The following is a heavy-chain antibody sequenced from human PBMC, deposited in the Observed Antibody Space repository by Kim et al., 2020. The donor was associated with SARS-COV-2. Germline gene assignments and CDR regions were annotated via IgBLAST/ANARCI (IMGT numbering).Heavy chain of an antibody. CDR3: ARDQIAVAGTRVHSSNYYGMDV. Sequence: GGSLRLSCAASGFTFSSYSMNWVRQAPGKGLEWVSSISSSSSYIYYADSVKGRFTISRDNAKNSLYLQMNSLRAEDTAVYYCARDQIAVAGTRVHSSNYYGMDVWGQGTTVTVSS. CDR2: ISSSSSYI. V-gene: IGHV3-21*01. CDR1: GFTFSSYS. D-gene: IGHD6-19*01. J-gene: IGHJ6*02.